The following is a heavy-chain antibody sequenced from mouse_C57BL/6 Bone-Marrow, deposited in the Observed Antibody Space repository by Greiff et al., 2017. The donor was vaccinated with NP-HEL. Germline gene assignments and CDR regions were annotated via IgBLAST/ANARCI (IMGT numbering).Heavy chain of an antibody. CDR2: IDPSDSET. CDR3: ARGYYGYDWFAY. Sequence: QVQLQQPGAELVRPGSSVKLSCEASGYTFTSYWMHWVKQRPIQGLEWIGNIDPSDSETHYNQKFKDKATLTVAKSSSTAYMQLSSLTSEDSAVYYCARGYYGYDWFAYWGQGTLVTVSA. CDR1: GYTFTSYW. J-gene: IGHJ3*01. V-gene: IGHV1-52*01. D-gene: IGHD2-2*01.